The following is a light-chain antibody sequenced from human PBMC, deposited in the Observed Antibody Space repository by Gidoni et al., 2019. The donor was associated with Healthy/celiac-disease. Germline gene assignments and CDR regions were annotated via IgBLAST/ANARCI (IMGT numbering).Light chain of an antibody. CDR1: QDISNY. V-gene: IGKV1-33*01. CDR2: DAA. Sequence: QMTQSPSSLSASVGDIVTITCQASQDISNYLKWYQQKPGKAPKLLIYDAAHLETGVPSRFSGSGSGTDFTFTTSSLQPEDIATYYCQQYDNHRPARTFGQGTKLEIK. CDR3: QQYDNHRPART. J-gene: IGKJ2*01.